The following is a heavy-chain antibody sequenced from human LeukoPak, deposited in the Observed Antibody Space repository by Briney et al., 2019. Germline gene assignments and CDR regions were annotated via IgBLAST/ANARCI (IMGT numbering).Heavy chain of an antibody. CDR2: ISGSGGST. CDR3: ARGGYSSSWYHFDY. D-gene: IGHD6-13*01. Sequence: GGSPRLSCAASGFTFSSYAMSWVRQAPGKGLEWVSSISGSGGSTYYADSVKGRFTISRDNSKNTLFLQMNSLRAEDTAVYYCARGGYSSSWYHFDYWGQGTLVTVSS. CDR1: GFTFSSYA. J-gene: IGHJ4*02. V-gene: IGHV3-23*01.